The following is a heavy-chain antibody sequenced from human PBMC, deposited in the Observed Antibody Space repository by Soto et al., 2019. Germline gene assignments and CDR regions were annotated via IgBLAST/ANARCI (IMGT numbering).Heavy chain of an antibody. Sequence: GGSLRLSCAASGFTFSVHSMNWVRRAPRKGLEWVSYISSTSSARYYADSVRGRFTISRDNVKYSLYLQMNSLTDEDTAVYYSARDSDIYYGMDVWGQGTTVTVSS. CDR3: ARDSDIYYGMDV. V-gene: IGHV3-48*02. D-gene: IGHD3-9*01. CDR2: ISSTSSAR. J-gene: IGHJ6*02. CDR1: GFTFSVHS.